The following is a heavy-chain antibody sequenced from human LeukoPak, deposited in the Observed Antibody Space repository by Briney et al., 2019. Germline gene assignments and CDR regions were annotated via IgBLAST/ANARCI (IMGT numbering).Heavy chain of an antibody. D-gene: IGHD3-22*01. Sequence: SETRSLTCTVAGGSISSSSYYWGWIRQPPGKGLEWIGSIYYSGSTYYNPSLKSRVTISVDTSKNQFSLKLSSVTAADTAVYYCARAYDSSGYPHYYYYGMDVWGQGTTVTVSS. CDR1: GGSISSSSYY. V-gene: IGHV4-39*01. J-gene: IGHJ6*02. CDR2: IYYSGST. CDR3: ARAYDSSGYPHYYYYGMDV.